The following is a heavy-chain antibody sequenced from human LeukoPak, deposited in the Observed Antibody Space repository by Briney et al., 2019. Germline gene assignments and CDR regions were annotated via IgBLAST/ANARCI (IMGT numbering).Heavy chain of an antibody. Sequence: ASVKVSCKVSGYTLTELSMHWVRQAPGKGLGWMGGFGPEDGGTIYAQKFQGRVTMTEDTSTDTAYMELSSLRSEDTAVDYCATGAADAKNLIDYWGQGTLVTVSS. CDR1: GYTLTELS. CDR2: FGPEDGGT. CDR3: ATGAADAKNLIDY. V-gene: IGHV1-24*01. J-gene: IGHJ4*02. D-gene: IGHD4/OR15-4a*01.